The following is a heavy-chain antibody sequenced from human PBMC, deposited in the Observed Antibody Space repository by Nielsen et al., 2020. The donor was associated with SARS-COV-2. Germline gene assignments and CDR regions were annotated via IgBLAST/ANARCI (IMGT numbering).Heavy chain of an antibody. J-gene: IGHJ4*02. V-gene: IGHV1-18*01. D-gene: IGHD4-23*01. Sequence: ASVKVSCKASGYTFTSYGISWVRQAPGQGLEWMGWISAYNGNTNYAQKLQGRATITADASTNTAYMQLSSLRSEDTAVYYCARHDYGGNSPIDSWGRGTRVTVSS. CDR2: ISAYNGNT. CDR1: GYTFTSYG. CDR3: ARHDYGGNSPIDS.